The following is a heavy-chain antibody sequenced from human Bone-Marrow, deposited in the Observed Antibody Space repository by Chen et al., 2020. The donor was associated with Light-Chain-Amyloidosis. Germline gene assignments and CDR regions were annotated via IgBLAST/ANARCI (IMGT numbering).Heavy chain of an antibody. D-gene: IGHD3-22*01. CDR3: AREGRPYYYDRRGFFDY. CDR1: GFTFSDYY. CDR2: ISSSGSTI. Sequence: QVQLVESGGGLVKPGGSLRLSCAASGFTFSDYYMSWIRQAPGKGLELGSYISSSGSTIYYADSVKGRFTISRDNAKNSLYLQMNSLRAEDTAVYYCAREGRPYYYDRRGFFDYWGQGTLVTVSS. V-gene: IGHV3-11*01. J-gene: IGHJ4*02.